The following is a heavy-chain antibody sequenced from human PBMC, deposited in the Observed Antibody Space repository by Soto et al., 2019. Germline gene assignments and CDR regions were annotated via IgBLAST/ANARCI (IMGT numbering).Heavy chain of an antibody. CDR1: GGSISSSSYY. Sequence: PSETLSLTCTVSGGSISSSSYYWGWIRQPPGKGLEWIGSIYYSGSTYYNPSLKSRVTISVDTSKNQFSLKLSSVTAADTAVYYCARNYLLQFNWFDPWGQGTLVTVSS. CDR3: ARNYLLQFNWFDP. V-gene: IGHV4-39*01. CDR2: IYYSGST. J-gene: IGHJ5*02. D-gene: IGHD1-26*01.